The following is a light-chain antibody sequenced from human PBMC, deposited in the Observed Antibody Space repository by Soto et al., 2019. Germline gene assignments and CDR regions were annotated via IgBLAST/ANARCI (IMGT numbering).Light chain of an antibody. Sequence: QSALTQPASVSGSPGQSSTLSCTGTSSDVGGSNYVSWYQQHPGKAPKLMIYDVSNRPSGVSHRFSGSKSGNTASRTISGLQVWDEAEYYCSAGPSSSTPVDFGGGTKLTVL. J-gene: IGLJ2*01. CDR2: DVS. CDR3: SAGPSSSTPVD. CDR1: SSDVGGSNY. V-gene: IGLV2-14*01.